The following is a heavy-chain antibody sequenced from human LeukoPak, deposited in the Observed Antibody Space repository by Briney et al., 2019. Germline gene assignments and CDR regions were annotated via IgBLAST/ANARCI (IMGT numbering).Heavy chain of an antibody. CDR2: ISYDGYNK. CDR3: ARAEETSYSSSFFDAFDI. V-gene: IGHV3-30-3*01. D-gene: IGHD6-6*01. Sequence: GGSLRLSCAASGFTFGSYAMTWVRQAPGKGLEWVALISYDGYNKYYADSVKGRFSISRDNSKNTLYVQMNSLRAEDTAVYYCARAEETSYSSSFFDAFDIWGQGTMVTVSS. J-gene: IGHJ3*02. CDR1: GFTFGSYA.